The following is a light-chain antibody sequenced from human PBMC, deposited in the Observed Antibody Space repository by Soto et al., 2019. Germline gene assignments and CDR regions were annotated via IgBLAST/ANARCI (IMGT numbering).Light chain of an antibody. V-gene: IGLV2-8*01. CDR3: TSYVGNDIWV. Sequence: QSALTQPPSASGSPGQSVTISCTGTSSDVGAYKYVSWYQQYTGKAPKLMIYEVTKRPSGVPDRFSGSKSGNTASLTVSGRQAEDEADYYCTSYVGNDIWVFGGGTKLTVL. CDR1: SSDVGAYKY. CDR2: EVT. J-gene: IGLJ3*02.